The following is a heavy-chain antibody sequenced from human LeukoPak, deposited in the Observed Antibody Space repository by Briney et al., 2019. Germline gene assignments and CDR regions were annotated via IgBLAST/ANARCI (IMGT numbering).Heavy chain of an antibody. CDR3: ASLNYDSDPYYYYYMDV. Sequence: SETLSLTCTVSGGSISSGGYYWSWIRQPPGKGLEWIGYIYHSGSTYYNPSLKSRVTISVDRSKNQFSLKLSSVTAADTAVYYCASLNYDSDPYYYYYMDVWGKGTTVTVSS. CDR1: GGSISSGGYY. V-gene: IGHV4-30-2*01. CDR2: IYHSGST. J-gene: IGHJ6*03. D-gene: IGHD3-3*01.